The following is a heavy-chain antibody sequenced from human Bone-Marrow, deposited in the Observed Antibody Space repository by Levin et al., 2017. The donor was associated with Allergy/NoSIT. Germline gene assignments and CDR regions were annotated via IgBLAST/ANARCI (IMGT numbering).Heavy chain of an antibody. Sequence: PGGSLRLSCAASGFTFDDYAMHWVRLPPGKGLEWVAGITWNGGYTVYANSVKGRFTISRDNTENSLFLQMNSLRTEDTALYYCVRDDSTGYYKATMKLFGLGVWGQGTTVTVSS. V-gene: IGHV3-9*01. CDR2: ITWNGGYT. J-gene: IGHJ6*02. CDR3: VRDDSTGYYKATMKLFGLGV. CDR1: GFTFDDYA. D-gene: IGHD3-22*01.